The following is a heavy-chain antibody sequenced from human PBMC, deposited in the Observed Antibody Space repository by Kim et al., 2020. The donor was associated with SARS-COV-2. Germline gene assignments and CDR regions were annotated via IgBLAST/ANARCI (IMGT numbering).Heavy chain of an antibody. D-gene: IGHD2-15*01. V-gene: IGHV4-59*01. J-gene: IGHJ4*02. Sequence: NYNPSLKRRVTISVDTSKNQFSLKLSSVTAADTAVYYCARDRKYGGYVDYWGQGTLVTVSS. CDR3: ARDRKYGGYVDY.